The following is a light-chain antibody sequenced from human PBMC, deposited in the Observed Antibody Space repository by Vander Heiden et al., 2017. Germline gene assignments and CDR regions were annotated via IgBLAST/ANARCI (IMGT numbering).Light chain of an antibody. CDR3: CSYAGSYTFV. Sequence: QSALTQPRSVSGSPGQSVTISCTGTSSDVGGYNYVSWYQQHPGKAPKLMIYDVSKRPSGVPDRFSGSKPGNPASPTISGLQAEDEADYYCCSYAGSYTFVFGTGTKVTVL. CDR2: DVS. V-gene: IGLV2-11*01. J-gene: IGLJ1*01. CDR1: SSDVGGYNY.